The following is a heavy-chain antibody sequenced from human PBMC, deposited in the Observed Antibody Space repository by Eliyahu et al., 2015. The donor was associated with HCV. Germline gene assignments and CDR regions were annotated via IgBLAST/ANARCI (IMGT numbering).Heavy chain of an antibody. CDR2: IYTSGST. D-gene: IGHD2-2*01. V-gene: IGHV4-4*07. J-gene: IGHJ4*02. CDR1: GGXISXYY. Sequence: QVQLQESGPGLVKPSETLSLTCXVXGGXISXYYWSWIRQPAGKKLEWIGRIYTSGSTNYNPSLKSRVTMSVDTSKNQFSLKLSSVTAADTAVYYCAREPAGGFVVVPAFDYWGQGTLVTVSS. CDR3: AREPAGGFVVVPAFDY.